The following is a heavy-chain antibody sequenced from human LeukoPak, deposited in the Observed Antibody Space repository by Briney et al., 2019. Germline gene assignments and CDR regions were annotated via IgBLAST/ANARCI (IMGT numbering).Heavy chain of an antibody. J-gene: IGHJ5*02. CDR2: ISAYNGNT. CDR1: GYTFTSYG. CDR3: ARVRMVGHGCSGGSCSNWFDP. D-gene: IGHD2-15*01. V-gene: IGHV1-18*01. Sequence: ASVKVSCKASGYTFTSYGISWVRQAPGQGLEWMGWISAYNGNTNYAQKLQGRVTMTTDTSTSTAYMELRSLRSDDTAVYYCARVRMVGHGCSGGSCSNWFDPWGQGTLVTVSP.